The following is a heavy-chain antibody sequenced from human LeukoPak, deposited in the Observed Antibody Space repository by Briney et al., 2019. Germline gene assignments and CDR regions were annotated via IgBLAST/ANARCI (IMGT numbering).Heavy chain of an antibody. CDR2: INSDGSST. V-gene: IGHV3-74*01. CDR3: ARDLPYYYDSSGYFSDAFDI. J-gene: IGHJ3*02. CDR1: GFTFSSYW. Sequence: GGSLRLSCAASGFTFSSYWMHWVRQAPGKGLVWVSRINSDGSSTSYADSVKGRFTISRDNAKNTLYLQMNSLRAEDTAVYYCARDLPYYYDSSGYFSDAFDIWGQGTMVTVSS. D-gene: IGHD3-22*01.